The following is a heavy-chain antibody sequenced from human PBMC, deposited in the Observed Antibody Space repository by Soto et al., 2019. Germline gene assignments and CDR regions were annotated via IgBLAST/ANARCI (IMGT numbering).Heavy chain of an antibody. CDR2: MSFDGSNE. V-gene: IGHV3-30*18. Sequence: QVHLVESGGGVVQPGRSPRLSCAASGFTFSNYGIHWVRQAPGKGLEWLAVMSFDGSNEYYADSVQGRLTISRDNSKNTLYLQMNSLRTEDTAVYHCAKDAAVAFDIWGQGTMVTVSS. CDR1: GFTFSNYG. D-gene: IGHD2-15*01. J-gene: IGHJ3*02. CDR3: AKDAAVAFDI.